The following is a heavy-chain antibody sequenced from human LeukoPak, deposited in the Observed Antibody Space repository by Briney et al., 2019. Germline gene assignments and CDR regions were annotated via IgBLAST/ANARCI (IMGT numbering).Heavy chain of an antibody. CDR1: GGSISSYY. D-gene: IGHD6-13*01. CDR3: ARVARQLVPSSYFDY. J-gene: IGHJ4*02. V-gene: IGHV4-34*01. Sequence: SETLSLTCTVSGGSISSYYWSWIRQPPGKGLEWIGEINHSGSTNYNPSLKSRVTISVDTSKNQFSLKLSSVTAADTAVYYCARVARQLVPSSYFDYWGQGTLVTVSS. CDR2: INHSGST.